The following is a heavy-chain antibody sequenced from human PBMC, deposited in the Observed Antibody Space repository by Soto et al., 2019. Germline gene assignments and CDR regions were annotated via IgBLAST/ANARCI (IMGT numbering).Heavy chain of an antibody. Sequence: SVKVSCKASGFTFTSSAVQWVRQARGQRLEWIGWIVVGSGNTNYAQKFQERVTITGDMSTSTAYMELSSLRSEDTAVYYCAASEHYYYDSSGYPQALAYWGQGTLVTVSS. CDR3: AASEHYYYDSSGYPQALAY. J-gene: IGHJ4*02. D-gene: IGHD3-22*01. V-gene: IGHV1-58*01. CDR1: GFTFTSSA. CDR2: IVVGSGNT.